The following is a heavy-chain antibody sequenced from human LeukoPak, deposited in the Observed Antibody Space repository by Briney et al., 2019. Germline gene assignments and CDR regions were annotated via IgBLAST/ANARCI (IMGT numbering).Heavy chain of an antibody. Sequence: SETWYLNCAVYGGSFRGYYWSWICQPPGKGLEWIGEINHSGSTNYNPSLKSRVTISLDTSMKKFSLKLNSVTAADTAVYYCASTEKCSTTCPFDYWRQGILVTVSS. D-gene: IGHD2-2*01. CDR2: INHSGST. CDR3: ASTEKCSTTCPFDY. CDR1: GGSFRGYY. V-gene: IGHV4-34*01. J-gene: IGHJ4*02.